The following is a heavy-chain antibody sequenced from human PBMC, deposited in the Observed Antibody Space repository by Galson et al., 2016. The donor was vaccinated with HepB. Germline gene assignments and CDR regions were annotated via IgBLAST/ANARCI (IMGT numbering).Heavy chain of an antibody. CDR3: TGRYFDV. V-gene: IGHV6-1*01. CDR1: GDSVSGNNAA. J-gene: IGHJ2*01. CDR2: TYYRSKWYN. Sequence: CAISGDSVSGNNAAWNWVRQSPSRGLEWLGRTYYRSKWYNEYATSVRSRITINPDTSKNQFSLQLNSVTPEDTAVYYCTGRYFDVWGRGTLVTVSS.